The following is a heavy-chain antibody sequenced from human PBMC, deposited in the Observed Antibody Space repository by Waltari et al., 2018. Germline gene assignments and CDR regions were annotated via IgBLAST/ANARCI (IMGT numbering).Heavy chain of an antibody. CDR1: SGAISSSGYY. J-gene: IGHJ4*02. CDR2: IYYSGNT. CDR3: AKVWKNYRTDY. D-gene: IGHD3-16*02. Sequence: QLQLQESGPGLVKPSATLSLTCTVPSGAISSSGYYWGWFRQPPGKGLEWMGSIYYSGNTYYNPSLKNRVTISVDTSKNQFSLKVTSVTAADTAVYYCAKVWKNYRTDYWGQGTLVTVSS. V-gene: IGHV4-39*07.